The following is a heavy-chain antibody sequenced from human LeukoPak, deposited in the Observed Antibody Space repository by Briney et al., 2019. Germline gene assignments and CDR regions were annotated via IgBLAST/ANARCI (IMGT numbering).Heavy chain of an antibody. CDR3: ASYYYGSGSYWSAYYGMDV. CDR1: GASISNSNYY. Sequence: SETLSLTCTVSGASISNSNYYWSWIRQHPGKGLEWIGYIYYSGSTYYNPSLKSRVTISVDTSKNQFSLKLSSVTAADTAVYYCASYYYGSGSYWSAYYGMDVWGQGTTVTVSS. D-gene: IGHD3-10*01. CDR2: IYYSGST. V-gene: IGHV4-31*03. J-gene: IGHJ6*02.